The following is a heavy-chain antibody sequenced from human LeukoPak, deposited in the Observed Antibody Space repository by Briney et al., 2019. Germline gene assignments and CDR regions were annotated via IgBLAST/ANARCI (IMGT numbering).Heavy chain of an antibody. J-gene: IGHJ4*01. CDR1: GFTFSSYW. V-gene: IGHV3-74*01. Sequence: GGSLRLSCAASGFTFSSYWMHWVRQAPGKGLVWVSHIKTDGRNTNYADSVKGRFTISRDNAKNTLYLQMNSLRAEDTAVYSCAKYTSGTSYRGLDQWGHGTLVTVSS. D-gene: IGHD3-10*01. CDR2: IKTDGRNT. CDR3: AKYTSGTSYRGLDQ.